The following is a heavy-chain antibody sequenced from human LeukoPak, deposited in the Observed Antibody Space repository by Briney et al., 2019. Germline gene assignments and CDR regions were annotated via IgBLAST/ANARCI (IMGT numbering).Heavy chain of an antibody. CDR3: ARGGVVVPAAIEHNWFDP. J-gene: IGHJ5*02. CDR1: GGSFSGYY. CDR2: IAHSGST. Sequence: SETLSLTCAVYGGSFSGYYWSWLRQPPGRGLEWIGEIAHSGSTKYNPSLKSRVTISVDASKSQFSLKLTSVTAADTAVYYCARGGVVVPAAIEHNWFDPWGQGTLVTVSS. V-gene: IGHV4-34*01. D-gene: IGHD2-2*01.